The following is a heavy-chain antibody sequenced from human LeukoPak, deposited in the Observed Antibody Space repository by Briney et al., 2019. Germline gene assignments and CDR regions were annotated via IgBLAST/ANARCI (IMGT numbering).Heavy chain of an antibody. J-gene: IGHJ4*02. Sequence: SGPTLVNPTQTLTLICTFSGFSFSTSGVGVGWIRQPPGKALEWLAVIYWDEDKRYRPSLKSRLTITKDTSKNQVVLTLTNMDPLDTATYYCARSPYYDVLTGSRGSFDYWGRGILVTVSS. CDR3: ARSPYYDVLTGSRGSFDY. D-gene: IGHD3-9*01. V-gene: IGHV2-5*02. CDR1: GFSFSTSGVG. CDR2: IYWDEDK.